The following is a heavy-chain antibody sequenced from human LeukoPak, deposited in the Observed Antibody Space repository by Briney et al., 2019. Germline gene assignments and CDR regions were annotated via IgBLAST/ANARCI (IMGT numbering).Heavy chain of an antibody. CDR3: AKDLYLDSSGYYSLFDY. V-gene: IGHV3-23*01. CDR1: GFTFSSYA. Sequence: GGSLRLSCAASGFTFSSYAMSWVRQAPGKGLEWVSAISGSGGSTYYADSVKGRSTISRDNSKNTLYLQMSSLRAEDTAVYYCAKDLYLDSSGYYSLFDYWGQGTLVTVSS. CDR2: ISGSGGST. J-gene: IGHJ4*02. D-gene: IGHD3-22*01.